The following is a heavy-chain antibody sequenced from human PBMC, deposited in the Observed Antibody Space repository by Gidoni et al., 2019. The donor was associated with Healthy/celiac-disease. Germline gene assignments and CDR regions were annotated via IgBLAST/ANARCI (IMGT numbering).Heavy chain of an antibody. V-gene: IGHV4-34*01. Sequence: QVQLQQWGAGLLKPSETLSLTCAVYGGSFSGYYWSWIRQPPGKGLEWSAEINHSESTNYNPPLKSRVTISVDTSKNQFALKLSSVTAADTAVYYCARGGVGVWFDPWGQGTLVTVSS. CDR1: GGSFSGYY. CDR3: ARGGVGVWFDP. CDR2: INHSEST. D-gene: IGHD2-15*01. J-gene: IGHJ5*02.